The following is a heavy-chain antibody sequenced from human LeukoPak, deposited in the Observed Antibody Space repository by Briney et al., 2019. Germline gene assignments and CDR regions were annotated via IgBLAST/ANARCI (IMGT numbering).Heavy chain of an antibody. CDR1: GGSISRSYYY. CDR3: VRHELKAVAGDT. V-gene: IGHV4-39*01. D-gene: IGHD6-19*01. Sequence: SETLSLTCTVSGGSISRSYYYWGWIRQPPGKGLEWVGSVYYSGKTFYSPSLESRVTISVDASKNHFSLRLISVTAADTAMYYCVRHELKAVAGDTWGQGTLVTVSS. J-gene: IGHJ5*02. CDR2: VYYSGKT.